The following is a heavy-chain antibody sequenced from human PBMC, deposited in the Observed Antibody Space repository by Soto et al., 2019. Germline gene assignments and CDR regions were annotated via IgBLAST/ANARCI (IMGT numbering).Heavy chain of an antibody. D-gene: IGHD2-2*01. J-gene: IGHJ4*02. CDR3: AKSRGRSTSRTADF. V-gene: IGHV3-23*01. CDR2: ISDSGGST. Sequence: EVQLLESGGGLVQPGGSLRLSCAASGFTFSSYGMSWVRQAPGKGPEWGSSISDSGGSTYYADSVKGRFTVSRDNSKNTLFLQMNSLTAEDTSVYYCAKSRGRSTSRTADFWGQGTLVTVSS. CDR1: GFTFSSYG.